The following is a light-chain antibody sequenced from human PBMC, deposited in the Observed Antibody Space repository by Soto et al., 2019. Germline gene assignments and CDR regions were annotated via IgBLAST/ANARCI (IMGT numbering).Light chain of an antibody. Sequence: DVVMSQAPLSLPVTLGQPASISCRSSRSLLSSDGNTYLAWYQQRPGQPPRLLIXAAFSRATGVPDRFSASGSGTEFTLTITRLEPEDLSVYYWHYHDSSPEFAFGPVTKVDI. CDR2: AAF. V-gene: IGKV2-30*01. CDR3: HYHDSSPEFA. J-gene: IGKJ3*01. CDR1: RSLLSSDGNTY.